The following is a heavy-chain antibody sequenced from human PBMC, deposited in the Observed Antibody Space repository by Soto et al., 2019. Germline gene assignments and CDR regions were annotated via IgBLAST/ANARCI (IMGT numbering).Heavy chain of an antibody. CDR3: ASLDYGDYY. J-gene: IGHJ4*02. CDR2: ISYDGSNK. CDR1: GYTFSSYA. D-gene: IGHD4-17*01. V-gene: IGHV3-30-3*01. Sequence: QVKLVESGGGVVQPGRSLRLSCAASGYTFSSYAMHWVRQAPGKGLEWVAVISYDGSNKYYADSVKGRFTISRDNSKNTLYLQMYSLRAEDTAVYYCASLDYGDYYWGQGTLVTVSS.